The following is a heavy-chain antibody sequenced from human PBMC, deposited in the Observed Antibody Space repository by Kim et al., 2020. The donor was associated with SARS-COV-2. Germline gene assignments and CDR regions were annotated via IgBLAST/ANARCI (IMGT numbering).Heavy chain of an antibody. CDR1: GFTFSNYW. V-gene: IGHV3-74*01. D-gene: IGHD3-3*02. CDR3: GRIRPWDY. Sequence: GGSLRLSCAASGFTFSNYWMNWVRQPPGKGLVWVSHITSDGSDTSYADSVRGRFTISRDNAKNTLYLQMDSLRVEDTAVYYCGRIRPWDYWCQGTLVTVS. CDR2: ITSDGSDT. J-gene: IGHJ4*01.